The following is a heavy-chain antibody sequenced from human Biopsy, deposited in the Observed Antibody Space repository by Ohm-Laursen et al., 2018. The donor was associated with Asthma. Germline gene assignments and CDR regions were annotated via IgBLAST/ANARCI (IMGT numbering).Heavy chain of an antibody. J-gene: IGHJ4*02. CDR2: HDHEEGGT. CDR1: GYSLTDLS. D-gene: IGHD4-17*01. V-gene: IGHV1-24*01. CDR3: ASDFPKDYVRYNFQF. Sequence: GASVKVSCKISGYSLTDLSMHWVRQAPGQGLEWMGGHDHEEGGTVNARRVQGRVTMTEDTSRDTAYIELSSLSSDDTAVYYCASDFPKDYVRYNFQFWGQGTLVTVSS.